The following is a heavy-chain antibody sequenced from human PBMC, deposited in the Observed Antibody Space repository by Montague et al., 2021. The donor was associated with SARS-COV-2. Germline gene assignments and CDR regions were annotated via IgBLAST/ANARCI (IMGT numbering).Heavy chain of an antibody. Sequence: SLRLSCAASGFTFSSYDMHWVRQATGKGLEWVSAIGTAGDTYYPGSVKGRFTISRENAKNSLYLQMNSLRAGDTAVYYCARVNHYYDRSGYKIYWYFDLWGRGTLVTVSS. CDR1: GFTFSSYD. CDR3: ARVNHYYDRSGYKIYWYFDL. CDR2: IGTAGDT. J-gene: IGHJ2*01. D-gene: IGHD3-22*01. V-gene: IGHV3-13*01.